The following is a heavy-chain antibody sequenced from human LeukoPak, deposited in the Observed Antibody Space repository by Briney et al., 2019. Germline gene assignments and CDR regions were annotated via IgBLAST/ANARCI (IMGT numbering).Heavy chain of an antibody. CDR1: GFTFSSYA. D-gene: IGHD3-10*01. CDR2: ISYDGSNK. V-gene: IGHV3-30-3*01. J-gene: IGHJ4*02. Sequence: GGSLRLSCAASGFTFSSYAMHWVRQAPDKGLEWVAVISYDGSNKYYADSVKGRFTISRDNSKNTLYLQMNSLRAEDTAVYYCARGHRGVRDYFDYWGQGTLVTVSS. CDR3: ARGHRGVRDYFDY.